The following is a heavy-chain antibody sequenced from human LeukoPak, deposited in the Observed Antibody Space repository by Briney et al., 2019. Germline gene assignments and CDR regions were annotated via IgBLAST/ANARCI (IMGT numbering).Heavy chain of an antibody. CDR3: AKTPRATVTTNY. J-gene: IGHJ4*02. CDR1: GFTFSSYA. V-gene: IGHV3-23*01. D-gene: IGHD4-17*01. Sequence: GSLRLSCAASGFTFSSYAMSWVRQAPGKGLEWVSAISCSGGSTYYADSVKGRFTISRDNSKNTLYLQMNSLRVEDTAVYYCAKTPRATVTTNYWGQGTLVTVSS. CDR2: ISCSGGST.